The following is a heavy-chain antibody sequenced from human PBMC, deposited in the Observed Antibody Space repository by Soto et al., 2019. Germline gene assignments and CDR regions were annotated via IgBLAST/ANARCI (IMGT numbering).Heavy chain of an antibody. Sequence: LSLTCTVYGGSFSGYYWSWIRQPPGKGLEWIGEINHSGSTNYNPSLKSRVTISVDTSKNQFSLKLSSVTAADTAVYYCARRYGKNAFDIWGQGTMVTVSS. J-gene: IGHJ3*02. V-gene: IGHV4-34*01. CDR3: ARRYGKNAFDI. D-gene: IGHD5-18*01. CDR2: INHSGST. CDR1: GGSFSGYY.